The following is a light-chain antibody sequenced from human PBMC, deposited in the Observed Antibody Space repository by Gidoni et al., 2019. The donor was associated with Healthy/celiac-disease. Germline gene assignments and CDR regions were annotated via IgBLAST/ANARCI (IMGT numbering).Light chain of an antibody. CDR2: YDD. V-gene: IGLV1-36*01. Sequence: QSVLTQPPSVSEAPRQRVTISCSGSSSNIGNNAVNWYQQPPGKAPKLLIYYDDLLPSGVSDRFSGSKSGTSASLAISGLQSEDEADYYCAAWDDSLNGVVFGGWTKLTVL. J-gene: IGLJ2*01. CDR1: SSNIGNNA. CDR3: AAWDDSLNGVV.